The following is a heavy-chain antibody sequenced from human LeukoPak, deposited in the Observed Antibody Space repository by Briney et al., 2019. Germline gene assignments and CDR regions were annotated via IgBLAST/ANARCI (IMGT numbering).Heavy chain of an antibody. D-gene: IGHD6-6*01. CDR2: ISYDGSNK. CDR3: ARGPVARLFDY. V-gene: IGHV3-30-3*01. Sequence: GRSLRLSCAASGFTFSSYAMHWVRQAPGKGPEWVAVISYDGSNKYYADSVKGRFTISRDNSKNTLYLQMNSLRAEDTAVYYCARGPVARLFDYWGQGTLVTVSS. CDR1: GFTFSSYA. J-gene: IGHJ4*02.